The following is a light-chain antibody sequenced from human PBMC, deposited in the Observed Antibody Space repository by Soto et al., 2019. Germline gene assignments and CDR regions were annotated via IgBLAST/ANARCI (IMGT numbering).Light chain of an antibody. J-gene: IGLJ1*01. V-gene: IGLV2-14*01. CDR2: DVS. CDR1: SSDVGGYNY. Sequence: QCALTQAASVSGAPGRPSSISCTGTSSDVGGYNYVSCDQQHPGKAPKLMIYDVSNRPSGVSNRFSGSKSGNTASLTISGLQAEDEADYYCSSYTSSSTLCVFGTGTKVTVL. CDR3: SSYTSSSTLCV.